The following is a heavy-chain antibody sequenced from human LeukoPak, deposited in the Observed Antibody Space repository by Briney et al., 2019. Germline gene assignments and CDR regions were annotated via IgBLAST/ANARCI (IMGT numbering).Heavy chain of an antibody. CDR2: ISWDGGST. CDR3: AKDIGGYSNGCLDY. J-gene: IGHJ4*02. CDR1: GFTFDDYT. D-gene: IGHD4-11*01. V-gene: IGHV3-43*01. Sequence: GGSLRLSCAASGFTFDDYTMHWVRQAPGKGLEWVSLISWDGGSTYYADSVKGRFTISRDNSKNSLYLQMNSLRTEDTALYYCAKDIGGYSNGCLDYWGQGTLVTVSS.